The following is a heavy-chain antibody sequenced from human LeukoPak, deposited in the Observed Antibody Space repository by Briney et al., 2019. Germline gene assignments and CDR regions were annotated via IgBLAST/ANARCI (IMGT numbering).Heavy chain of an antibody. CDR1: GGSISSGGYY. CDR3: ARDLKRAYYYDSSGLGRFSRWLRGFGY. Sequence: SETLSLTCTVSGGSISSGGYYWGWIRQPPGKGLEWIGSIYYSGSTYYNPSLKSRVTISVDTSKNQFSLKLSSVTAADTAVYYCARDLKRAYYYDSSGLGRFSRWLRGFGYWGQGTLVTVSS. J-gene: IGHJ4*02. V-gene: IGHV4-39*07. CDR2: IYYSGST. D-gene: IGHD3-22*01.